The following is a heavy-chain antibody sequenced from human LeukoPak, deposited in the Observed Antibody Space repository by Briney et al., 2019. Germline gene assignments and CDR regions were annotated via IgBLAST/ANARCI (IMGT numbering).Heavy chain of an antibody. CDR3: ARGSHDISGYRYFFDY. J-gene: IGHJ4*02. Sequence: GGSLRLSCAASGFTFRSFWMSWVRQAPGKGLEWVANINQDGSAGYFVDSVKGRFTISRDNAMTSLYLHMDSLGAEDTGIYFCARGSHDISGYRYFFDYWGQGTLVTVSS. D-gene: IGHD3-22*01. CDR2: INQDGSAG. V-gene: IGHV3-7*01. CDR1: GFTFRSFW.